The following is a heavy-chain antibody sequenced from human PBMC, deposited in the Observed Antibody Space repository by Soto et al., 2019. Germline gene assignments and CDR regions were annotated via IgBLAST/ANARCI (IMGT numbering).Heavy chain of an antibody. V-gene: IGHV3-23*01. CDR3: AKDGGRSWGGCSSTSCYEFDY. D-gene: IGHD2-2*01. CDR1: GFTFSNYA. Sequence: EVQLLESGGGLVQPGGSLRLSCAASGFTFSNYAMNWVRQAPGEGLEWVSAISGSGGSTYYADSVKGRFTISRDNSKNTLFLQMNRLRAEDTAVYYCAKDGGRSWGGCSSTSCYEFDYWGQGTLVTVSS. J-gene: IGHJ4*02. CDR2: ISGSGGST.